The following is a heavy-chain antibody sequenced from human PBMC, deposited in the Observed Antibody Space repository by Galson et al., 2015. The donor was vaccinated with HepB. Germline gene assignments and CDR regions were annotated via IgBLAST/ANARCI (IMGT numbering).Heavy chain of an antibody. J-gene: IGHJ4*02. Sequence: SLRLSCAASGFTFSSYAMSWVRQAPGKGLEWVSAISGGGGSTYYADSVKGRFTISRDNSKNTLYLQMNSLRAEDTAVYYCAKDETDDYGDYVLLFDYWGQGTLVTVSS. CDR3: AKDETDDYGDYVLLFDY. D-gene: IGHD4-17*01. V-gene: IGHV3-23*01. CDR2: ISGGGGST. CDR1: GFTFSSYA.